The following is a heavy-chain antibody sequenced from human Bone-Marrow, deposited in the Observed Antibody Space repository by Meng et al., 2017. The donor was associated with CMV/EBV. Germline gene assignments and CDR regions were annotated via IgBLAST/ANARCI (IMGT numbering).Heavy chain of an antibody. D-gene: IGHD6-6*01. CDR2: ISSSSAYI. J-gene: IGHJ5*02. V-gene: IGHV3-21*01. Sequence: GESLKISCTASGFTFSSYNMNWVRQAPGKGLEWVSFISSSSAYIYYADSVKGRFTISRDNAKNTLYLQMNSLRAEDTAVYYCARAATRIAARRAAGNWFDPWGQGTLVTVSS. CDR1: GFTFSSYN. CDR3: ARAATRIAARRAAGNWFDP.